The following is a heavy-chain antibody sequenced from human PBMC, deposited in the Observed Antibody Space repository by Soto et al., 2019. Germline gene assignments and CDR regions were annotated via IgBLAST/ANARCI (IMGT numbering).Heavy chain of an antibody. CDR1: GDSFSNYA. CDR3: ARVAGFCRLDTCLHCCWFDS. D-gene: IGHD2-15*01. CDR2: IVPIFGTP. J-gene: IGHJ5*01. V-gene: IGHV1-69*01. Sequence: QVQLVQSGPEVKKPGSSVTLSCKTSGDSFSNYALSWVRQAPGEGPEWMGGIVPIFGTPKYRQKFQDRVSITADEATSAAYRELRGLRPDDPALYFCARVAGFCRLDTCLHCCWFDSWGQGTLVIVSS.